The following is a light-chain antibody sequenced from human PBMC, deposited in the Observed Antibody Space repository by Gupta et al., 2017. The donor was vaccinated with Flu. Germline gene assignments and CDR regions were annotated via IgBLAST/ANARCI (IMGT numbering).Light chain of an antibody. V-gene: IGKV3-11*01. J-gene: IGKJ3*01. Sequence: PATLSWSPGERATLSCRARQNVNNYLAWFQQKPDQAPRLLIYDASNRATGIPARFSGSGSGTEFTLTISSREPEDFAVYYCHQRNNFPLTFGHGTKVDIK. CDR1: QNVNNY. CDR2: DAS. CDR3: HQRNNFPLT.